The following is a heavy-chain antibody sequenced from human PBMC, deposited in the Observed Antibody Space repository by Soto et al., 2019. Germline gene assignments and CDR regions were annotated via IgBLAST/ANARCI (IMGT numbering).Heavy chain of an antibody. Sequence: QVQLVQSGAEVKQPGSSVKVSCKTSGGTFSTYAIYWVRQAPGQGLEWMGAIIPLFGTADYAQKFQGRVTITADESTSTASMELSSQRSEDTAVYYCARPKGSYSSGYYYFDYWGQGTLVNVSS. V-gene: IGHV1-69*01. CDR2: IIPLFGTA. D-gene: IGHD6-19*01. CDR3: ARPKGSYSSGYYYFDY. CDR1: GGTFSTYA. J-gene: IGHJ4*02.